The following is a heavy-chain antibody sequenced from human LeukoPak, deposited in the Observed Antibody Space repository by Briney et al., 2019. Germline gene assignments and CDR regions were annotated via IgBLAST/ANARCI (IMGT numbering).Heavy chain of an antibody. D-gene: IGHD3-10*01. CDR3: ARRAYYSVSGSYRWFDS. Sequence: GESLKISCEGSGYSFTSYWIGWVRQMPGKGLEWMGMIYPDDSDTRYSPSFQGQVTISVDKSISTAYLHWSSLKASDTAMYYCARRAYYSVSGSYRWFDSWGQGTLVTVSS. J-gene: IGHJ5*01. V-gene: IGHV5-51*01. CDR2: IYPDDSDT. CDR1: GYSFTSYW.